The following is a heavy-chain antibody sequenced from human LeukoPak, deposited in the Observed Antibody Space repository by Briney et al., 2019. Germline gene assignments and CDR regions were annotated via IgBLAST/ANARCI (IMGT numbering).Heavy chain of an antibody. J-gene: IGHJ3*02. CDR3: ARVYRKDVYNFDGFDI. CDR2: VYSSGSA. CDR1: SGSINSDGYY. V-gene: IGHV4-61*02. Sequence: PSQTLSLTCTVSSGSINSDGYYWSWIRQPAGKGLEWIGRVYSSGSANYSPSLKSRVIISMDTSKNQFSLRLSSVTAADTAVYYCARVYRKDVYNFDGFDIWGQGTMVTVS. D-gene: IGHD5-24*01.